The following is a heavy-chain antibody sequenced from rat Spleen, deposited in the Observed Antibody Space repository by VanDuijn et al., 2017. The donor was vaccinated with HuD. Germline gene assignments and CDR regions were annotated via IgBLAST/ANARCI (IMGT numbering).Heavy chain of an antibody. Sequence: EVQLVESGGGLVQPGRSLKLSCSASGFTFSDYNMAWVRQAPKKGLEWVATISYDGVSTYYRDSVKGRFTISRDNAGSTLYLQMDSLRSEDTATYYCARLGTEAIGNWFSYWGQGTLVTVSS. J-gene: IGHJ3*01. CDR2: ISYDGVST. V-gene: IGHV5-7*01. CDR1: GFTFSDYN. D-gene: IGHD1-11*01. CDR3: ARLGTEAIGNWFSY.